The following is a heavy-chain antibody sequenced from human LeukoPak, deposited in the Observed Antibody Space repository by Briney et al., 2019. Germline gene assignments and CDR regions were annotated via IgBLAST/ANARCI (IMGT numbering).Heavy chain of an antibody. CDR3: ARRTGEGAFDI. Sequence: PSETLSLTCTVSGGSISGYFWTWIRQPPGKGLEWIGYIYYSGTTNYHPSLESRVTISVDTSKNQFSLKLNSVTAADTAVYYCARRTGEGAFDIWGQGTMVTVSS. CDR1: GGSISGYF. J-gene: IGHJ3*02. V-gene: IGHV4-59*08. CDR2: IYYSGTT. D-gene: IGHD3-16*01.